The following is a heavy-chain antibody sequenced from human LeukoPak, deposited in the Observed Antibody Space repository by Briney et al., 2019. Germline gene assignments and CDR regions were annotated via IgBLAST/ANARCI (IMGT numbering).Heavy chain of an antibody. CDR1: GFTFSRYW. J-gene: IGHJ4*02. CDR2: INTDGSST. CDR3: ARAVYGSSWSHFDY. Sequence: GGSLRLSCAASGFTFSRYWMHWVRQAPGKGLVWVSRINTDGSSTSYADSVKGRFTISRDNAKNTLYLQMNSLRAEDTAVYYCARAVYGSSWSHFDYWGQGTLVTVSS. D-gene: IGHD6-13*01. V-gene: IGHV3-74*01.